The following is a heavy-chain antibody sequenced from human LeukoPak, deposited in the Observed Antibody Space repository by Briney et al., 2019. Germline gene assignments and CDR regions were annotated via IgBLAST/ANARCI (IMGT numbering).Heavy chain of an antibody. CDR3: ARGHVDTTMAGEFGF. CDR2: IKQDESEK. D-gene: IGHD5-18*01. V-gene: IGHV3-7*01. CDR1: GFTFSSYW. J-gene: IGHJ4*02. Sequence: GGSLRLSCAASGFTFSSYWMSWVRQSPGKGLEGVANIKQDESEKYYVDSVKGRFTISRDNAKNSLYLQMNSLRAEDTAVYYCARGHVDTTMAGEFGFWGQGTLVTVSS.